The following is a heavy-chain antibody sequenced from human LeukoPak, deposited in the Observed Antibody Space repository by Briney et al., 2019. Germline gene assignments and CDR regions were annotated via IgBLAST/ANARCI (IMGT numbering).Heavy chain of an antibody. J-gene: IGHJ4*02. Sequence: PGGSLRLSCAASGFNFSIYSMNWVRQAPGKGLEWVSSISTTSSYIFYAYSVKGRFTLSRDNAKNSLYLQVNSLRAEDTAVYYCARDDTGNYGLPFDYWGQGTLVTVSS. CDR3: ARDDTGNYGLPFDY. CDR2: ISTTSSYI. V-gene: IGHV3-21*01. CDR1: GFNFSIYS. D-gene: IGHD1-7*01.